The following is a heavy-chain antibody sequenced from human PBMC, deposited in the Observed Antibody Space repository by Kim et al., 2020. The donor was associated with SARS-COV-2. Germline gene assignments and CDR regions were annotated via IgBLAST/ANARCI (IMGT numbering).Heavy chain of an antibody. J-gene: IGHJ4*02. V-gene: IGHV4-34*01. Sequence: NPSLKSRVTISVDTSKNQFSLKLSSVTAAETAVYYCASARGYYYDSSDDYWGQGTLVTVSS. CDR3: ASARGYYYDSSDDY. D-gene: IGHD3-22*01.